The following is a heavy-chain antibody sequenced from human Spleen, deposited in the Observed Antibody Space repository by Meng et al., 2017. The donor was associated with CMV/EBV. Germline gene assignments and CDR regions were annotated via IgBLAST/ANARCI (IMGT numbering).Heavy chain of an antibody. CDR2: IKQDGSEK. V-gene: IGHV3-7*01. CDR3: ARDLDTPMVTRFPY. Sequence: GESLKISCAASGFTFSSYWMSWVRQAPGKGLEWVANIKQDGSEKYYVDSVKGRFTISRDNAKNSLYLQMNSLRAEDTAVYYCARDLDTPMVTRFPYWGQGTLVTVSS. D-gene: IGHD5-18*01. CDR1: GFTFSSYW. J-gene: IGHJ4*02.